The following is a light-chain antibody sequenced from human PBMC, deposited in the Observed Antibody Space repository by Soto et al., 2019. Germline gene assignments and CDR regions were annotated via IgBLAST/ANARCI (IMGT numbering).Light chain of an antibody. Sequence: DIQMTQSPSTLSASVGDRVTITCRASQSSSSWLAWYQQKPGKAPKLLIYKASSLESGVPSRFSGSGSGTEFTLTISGLQPDDFATYYCQHYNSYSEAFGQGTKVDIK. V-gene: IGKV1-5*03. CDR3: QHYNSYSEA. CDR2: KAS. J-gene: IGKJ1*01. CDR1: QSSSSW.